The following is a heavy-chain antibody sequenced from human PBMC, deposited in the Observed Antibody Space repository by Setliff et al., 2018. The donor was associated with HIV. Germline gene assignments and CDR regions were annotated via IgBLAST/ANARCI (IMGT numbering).Heavy chain of an antibody. CDR1: GGSFSGYY. Sequence: PSETLSLTCAVYGGSFSGYYWSWIRQPPGKGLEWIGYIYYSGSTNYNPSLKSRVTISVDTSKNQFSLKLTSVTAADTAVYFCARPHSGRGGGAWFDPWGQGTLVTVSS. V-gene: IGHV4-59*08. J-gene: IGHJ5*02. CDR2: IYYSGST. CDR3: ARPHSGRGGGAWFDP. D-gene: IGHD6-19*01.